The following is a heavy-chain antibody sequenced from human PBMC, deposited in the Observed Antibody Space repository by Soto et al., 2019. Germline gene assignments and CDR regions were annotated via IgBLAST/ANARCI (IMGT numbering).Heavy chain of an antibody. CDR3: ARVFTRPDYYYGMDV. CDR1: GFTFSSYD. CDR2: IGTAGDT. Sequence: EVQLVESGGGLVQPGGSVRLSCAASGFTFSSYDMHWVRQATGKGLEWVSAIGTAGDTYYPGSVKGRFTISRENAKNSLYLQMNSLRAEDTAVYYCARVFTRPDYYYGMDVWGQGTTVTVSS. J-gene: IGHJ6*02. V-gene: IGHV3-13*01.